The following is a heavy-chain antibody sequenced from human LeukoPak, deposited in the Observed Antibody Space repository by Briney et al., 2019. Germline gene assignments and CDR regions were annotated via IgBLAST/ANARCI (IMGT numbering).Heavy chain of an antibody. CDR3: AKDHYYDSSGYYPYGGDAFDI. CDR1: GFTFSSYA. Sequence: PGGSLRLSCAASGFTFSSYAMSWVRQAPGKGLEWVSAISGSGGSTYYADSVKGRFTISRDNSKNTLYLQMNSLRAEDTAVYYCAKDHYYDSSGYYPYGGDAFDIWGQGTLVTVSS. D-gene: IGHD3-22*01. V-gene: IGHV3-23*01. J-gene: IGHJ4*02. CDR2: ISGSGGST.